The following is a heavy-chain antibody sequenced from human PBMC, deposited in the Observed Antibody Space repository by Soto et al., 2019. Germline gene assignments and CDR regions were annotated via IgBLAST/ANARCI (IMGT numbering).Heavy chain of an antibody. Sequence: QVQLQESGPGLVKPSETLSLTCTVSGGSISSYYWSWIRQPPGKGLEWIGYIFYSGSTNYNPSLKSRVTMSVDTSKNQFSLKLSSVTAADTAVYYCARAGPEMDYWGQGTLVTVSS. V-gene: IGHV4-59*01. CDR3: ARAGPEMDY. CDR1: GGSISSYY. D-gene: IGHD3-10*01. J-gene: IGHJ4*02. CDR2: IFYSGST.